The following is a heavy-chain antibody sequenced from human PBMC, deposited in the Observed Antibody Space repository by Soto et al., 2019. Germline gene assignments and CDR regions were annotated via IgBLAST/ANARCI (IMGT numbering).Heavy chain of an antibody. Sequence: ASVKVSCKASGYTFASYAIDWVRQAPGQGLEYMGWVSPENRNAGYAPQFRGRVSMTADTSINTVYLELTTLTYEDTAVYYCEVTTGYWGQGTMVTVSS. CDR1: GYTFASYA. D-gene: IGHD4-17*01. V-gene: IGHV1-8*02. CDR3: EVTTGY. J-gene: IGHJ4*02. CDR2: VSPENRNA.